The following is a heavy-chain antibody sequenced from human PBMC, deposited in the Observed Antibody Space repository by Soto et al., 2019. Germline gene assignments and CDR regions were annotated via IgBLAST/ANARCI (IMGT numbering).Heavy chain of an antibody. CDR2: ISAYNGNT. CDR1: GYSFTSYG. V-gene: IGHV1-18*01. J-gene: IGHJ5*02. CDR3: ARESYSGYDYGPFAP. Sequence: ASVKVSCKASGYSFTSYGISWVRQAPGQGLEWMGWISAYNGNTNYAQKLQGRVTMTTDTSTSTAYMELRSLRSDDTAVYYCARESYSGYDYGPFAPPGQGTLVTVSA. D-gene: IGHD5-12*01.